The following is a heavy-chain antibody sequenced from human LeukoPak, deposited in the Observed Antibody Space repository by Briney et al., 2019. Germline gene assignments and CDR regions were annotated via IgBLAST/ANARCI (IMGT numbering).Heavy chain of an antibody. D-gene: IGHD2-2*01. V-gene: IGHV3-23*01. CDR3: AKGGAGYCSSTSCLYYFDS. J-gene: IGHJ4*02. CDR1: GFTFSSYA. Sequence: GGSLRLSCAASGFTFSSYAMNWVRQAPGKGLEWISTINDSGDSTYYADSVKGRFTISRDNSKNTLHLQMNSLRAEDTAVYYCAKGGAGYCSSTSCLYYFDSWGQGTLVTVSS. CDR2: INDSGDST.